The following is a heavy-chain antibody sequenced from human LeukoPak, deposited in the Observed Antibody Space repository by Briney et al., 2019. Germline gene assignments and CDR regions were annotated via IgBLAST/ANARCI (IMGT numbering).Heavy chain of an antibody. CDR1: GFSFNTYA. D-gene: IGHD2-15*01. V-gene: IGHV3-23*01. CDR2: ISGSGGTT. Sequence: GGSLRLSCAASGFSFNTYAMSWVRQAPGKGLEWVSVISGSGGTTNYADSVKGRFTISRDNSKNTLYLQMNSLRAEDTAVYFCAEEDTVVMVAATRIDYWGQGTLVTVSS. CDR3: AEEDTVVMVAATRIDY. J-gene: IGHJ4*02.